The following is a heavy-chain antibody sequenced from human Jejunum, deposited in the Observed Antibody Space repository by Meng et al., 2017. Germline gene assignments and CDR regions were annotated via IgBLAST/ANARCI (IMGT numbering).Heavy chain of an antibody. CDR2: TNPDTGGT. D-gene: IGHD1-1*01. Sequence: QVQLVQSGAEVKKSGASVKVSCTASGYTFSDHYIHWVRQAPGQGLEWMGWTNPDTGGTNYAQKFQGWVTMTRDTSISTAYMELRRLRSDDTAVYYCARDAGSFLDYYFDSWGQGTLVTVSS. J-gene: IGHJ4*02. CDR3: ARDAGSFLDYYFDS. CDR1: GYTFSDHY. V-gene: IGHV1-2*04.